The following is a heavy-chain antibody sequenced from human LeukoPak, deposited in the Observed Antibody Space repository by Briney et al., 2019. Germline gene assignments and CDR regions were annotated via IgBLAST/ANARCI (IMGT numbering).Heavy chain of an antibody. V-gene: IGHV3-48*01. CDR3: ARGVGRVGGTFDL. Sequence: GGSLRLSCVASPFSLGAFAMNWVRQAPGKGLEWISYISASSSATYYAESVKGRFTISRDNAKDSLYLQMNSLRAEDTAVYYCARGVGRVGGTFDLWGQGTLVTVSP. CDR2: ISASSSAT. J-gene: IGHJ4*02. CDR1: PFSLGAFA. D-gene: IGHD1-26*01.